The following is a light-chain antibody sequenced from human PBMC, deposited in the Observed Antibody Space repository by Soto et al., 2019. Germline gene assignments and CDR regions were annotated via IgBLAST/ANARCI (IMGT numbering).Light chain of an antibody. CDR1: TGAFTSDHY. Sequence: QAVVTQEPSLTVSPGGTVTLTCASSTGAFTSDHYPNWFQQKAGQAPRALISRTSNKHSWTPARFSGSLLGGKAALTLSGVQPEDEAEYYCLLYYGGAHLGVFGGGTKLTVL. CDR3: LLYYGGAHLGV. J-gene: IGLJ2*01. CDR2: RTS. V-gene: IGLV7-43*01.